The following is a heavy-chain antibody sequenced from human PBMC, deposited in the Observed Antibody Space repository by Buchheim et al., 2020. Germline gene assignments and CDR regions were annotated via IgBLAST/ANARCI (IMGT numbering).Heavy chain of an antibody. D-gene: IGHD2-15*01. CDR1: GFTFSSYX. J-gene: IGHJ5*02. CDR2: ISSSSSYI. CDR3: ARGALYCSGGSCFDWFDP. V-gene: IGHV3-21*01. Sequence: EVQLVESGGGLVKPGGSLRLFCAASGFTFSSYXMNWVRQAPGKGLEWVSSISSSSSYIYYADSGKGRFTTSRDNAKNSRYLQMNSLRAEDTAVYYCARGALYCSGGSCFDWFDPWGQRTL.